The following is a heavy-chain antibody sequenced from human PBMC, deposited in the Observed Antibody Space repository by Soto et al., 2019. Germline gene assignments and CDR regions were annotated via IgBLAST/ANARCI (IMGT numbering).Heavy chain of an antibody. D-gene: IGHD1-26*01. CDR3: ARDGRYSGSYGWSYFDT. J-gene: IGHJ4*02. Sequence: QVQLVQSGAEVKKPGASVKVSCKASGYTFTSYGISWLRQAPGQGLEWMGWISANNGNTNYAQKIQGRVTMTTDTSTSTAYMELRSLRSDDTAVYYCARDGRYSGSYGWSYFDTWGQGTLVTVSS. V-gene: IGHV1-18*01. CDR1: GYTFTSYG. CDR2: ISANNGNT.